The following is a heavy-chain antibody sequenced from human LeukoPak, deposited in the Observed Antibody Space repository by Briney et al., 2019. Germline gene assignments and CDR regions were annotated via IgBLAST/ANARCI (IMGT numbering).Heavy chain of an antibody. D-gene: IGHD3-10*01. J-gene: IGHJ6*02. CDR2: VSSGGNT. CDR3: ARDHLVRGVLKGFNHHGMDV. Sequence: GGSLRLSCAASGFIVSSNYMSWVRQAPGKGLEWVSLVSSGGNTFLADSVKGRFSISRDNSKNTLYLQLNSVRAEDTAVYYCARDHLVRGVLKGFNHHGMDVWGQGTTVTVSS. CDR1: GFIVSSNY. V-gene: IGHV3-66*01.